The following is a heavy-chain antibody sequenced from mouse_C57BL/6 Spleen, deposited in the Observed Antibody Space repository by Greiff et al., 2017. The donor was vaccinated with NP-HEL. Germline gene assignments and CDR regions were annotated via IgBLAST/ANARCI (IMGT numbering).Heavy chain of an antibody. V-gene: IGHV1-22*01. J-gene: IGHJ1*03. CDR2: INPNNGGT. D-gene: IGHD2-2*01. Sequence: EVQLQQSGPELVKPGASVKMSCKASGYTFTDYNMHWVKQSHGKSLEWIGYINPNNGGTSYNQKFKGKATLTVNKSSSTAYMELRSLTSEDSAVYYCARKGIYYGYDSWYFDVWGTGTTVTVSS. CDR1: GYTFTDYN. CDR3: ARKGIYYGYDSWYFDV.